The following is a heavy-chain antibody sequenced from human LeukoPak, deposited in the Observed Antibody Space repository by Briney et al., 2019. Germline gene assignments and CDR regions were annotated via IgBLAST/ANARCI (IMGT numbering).Heavy chain of an antibody. CDR3: ARVGAAGTGGSFDY. CDR1: GGSISSSNW. D-gene: IGHD6-13*01. CDR2: IYHSGST. V-gene: IGHV4-4*02. Sequence: SGTLSLTCAVSGGSISSSNWWSWVRQPPGKGLEWIGEIYHSGSTNYNPSLKSRVTISVDKSKNPFSLKLSSVTAADTAVYYCARVGAAGTGGSFDYWGQGTLVTASS. J-gene: IGHJ4*02.